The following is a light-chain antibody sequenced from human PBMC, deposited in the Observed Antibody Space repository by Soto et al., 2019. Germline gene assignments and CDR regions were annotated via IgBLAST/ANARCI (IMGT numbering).Light chain of an antibody. J-gene: IGKJ4*01. Sequence: DIVMTQSPDSLAVSLGERATINCKSSQSVLYSSNNKNHLAWYQQKPGQPPKLLIYWASTRESGVPDRFSGSESGTDFTLTISSLQAEDVAVYYCQQYYNTPLTFGGGTKVEIK. CDR2: WAS. V-gene: IGKV4-1*01. CDR1: QSVLYSSNNKNH. CDR3: QQYYNTPLT.